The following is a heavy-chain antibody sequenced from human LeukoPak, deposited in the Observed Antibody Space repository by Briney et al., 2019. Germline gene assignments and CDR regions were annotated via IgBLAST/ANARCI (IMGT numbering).Heavy chain of an antibody. V-gene: IGHV1-8*02. CDR2: MNPNSGNT. J-gene: IGHJ5*02. D-gene: IGHD6-6*01. Sequence: GASVKVSCKASGYTFTSYDINWVRQATGQGLEWMGWMNPNSGNTGYAQKFQGRVTMTRDMSTSTVYMELSSLRSEDTVVYHCARDGSSSGWFDPWGQGTLVTVSS. CDR3: ARDGSSSGWFDP. CDR1: GYTFTSYD.